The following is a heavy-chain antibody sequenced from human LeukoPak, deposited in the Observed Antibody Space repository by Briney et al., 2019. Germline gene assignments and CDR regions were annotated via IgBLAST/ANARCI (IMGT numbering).Heavy chain of an antibody. J-gene: IGHJ3*02. CDR3: ARDHRPYSGSYYAFDI. CDR2: ISYDGSNK. V-gene: IGHV3-30-3*01. D-gene: IGHD1-26*01. CDR1: GFTFSSYA. Sequence: PGGSLRLSCAASGFTFSSYAMHWVRQAPGKGLEWVAVISYDGSNKYYADSVKGRFTISRDNSKNTLYLQMNSLRAEDTAVYYCARDHRPYSGSYYAFDIWGQGTMVTVSS.